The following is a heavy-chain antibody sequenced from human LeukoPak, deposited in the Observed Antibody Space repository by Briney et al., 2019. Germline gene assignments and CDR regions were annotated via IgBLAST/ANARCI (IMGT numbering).Heavy chain of an antibody. Sequence: GASVKVSCKASGYTSTDDYMHWGRQAPGPGLEWMGWINLNSGVTNFARRFQGRVTMTRVTSISTAYMDLSRLICHPTAVFYCARDAGYCTGGSCWYFDHWGQGTLVTVSS. CDR3: ARDAGYCTGGSCWYFDH. CDR2: INLNSGVT. J-gene: IGHJ4*02. CDR1: GYTSTDDY. D-gene: IGHD2-15*01. V-gene: IGHV1-2*02.